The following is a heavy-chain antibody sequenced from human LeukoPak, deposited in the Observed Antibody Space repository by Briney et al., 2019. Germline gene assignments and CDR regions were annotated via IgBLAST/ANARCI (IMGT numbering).Heavy chain of an antibody. CDR3: ARAIEYGYYYMDV. CDR1: GGSISSGSYY. Sequence: SQTLSLTCTVSGGSISSGSYYWSWIRQPAGKGLEWIGRIYTSGSTNYNPSLKSRVTISVDTSKNQFSLKLSSVTAADTAVYYCARAIEYGYYYMDVWGKETTVTISS. CDR2: IYTSGST. V-gene: IGHV4-61*02. J-gene: IGHJ6*03. D-gene: IGHD4-17*01.